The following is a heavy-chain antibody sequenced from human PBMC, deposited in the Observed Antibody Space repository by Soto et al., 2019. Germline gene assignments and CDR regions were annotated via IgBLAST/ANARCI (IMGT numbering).Heavy chain of an antibody. Sequence: GGSLRLSCAASGFTFSGHWMHWVRQAPGKGLVWVSRINGDGSSTNYADFVKGRFTISRDNSKSTLYLQMNSLRAEDTAVYYCTKANRYCSGANCFTFDYWGLGTLVTVSS. CDR2: INGDGSST. D-gene: IGHD2-15*01. V-gene: IGHV3-74*01. J-gene: IGHJ4*02. CDR1: GFTFSGHW. CDR3: TKANRYCSGANCFTFDY.